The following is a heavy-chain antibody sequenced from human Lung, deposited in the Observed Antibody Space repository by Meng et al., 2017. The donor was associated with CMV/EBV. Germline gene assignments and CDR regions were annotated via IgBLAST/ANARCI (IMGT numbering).Heavy chain of an antibody. CDR2: IRFDGSNQ. Sequence: GGSXRLSCAASGFRFSTYGMNWVRQAPGKGLEWVAFIRFDGSNQYYEDSVKGRFSISRDNSKNMLYLQMNSLRSEDTAVYYCANLGGAGALDYWGQGTLVTVS. J-gene: IGHJ4*02. D-gene: IGHD1-26*01. CDR3: ANLGGAGALDY. V-gene: IGHV3-30*02. CDR1: GFRFSTYG.